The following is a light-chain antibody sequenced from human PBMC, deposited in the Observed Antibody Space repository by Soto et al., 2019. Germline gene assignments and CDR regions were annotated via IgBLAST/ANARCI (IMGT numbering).Light chain of an antibody. CDR1: QDLGKK. Sequence: EIVMTQSPATLSVSPGARATLSCRASQDLGKKLAWYQQKPGQAPRLLLYGASSRATGIPARFSGRGSGTDFTLSISSLEPEEFAVYYCQQRSSAITFGQGTRLEIK. CDR3: QQRSSAIT. J-gene: IGKJ5*01. CDR2: GAS. V-gene: IGKV3D-11*01.